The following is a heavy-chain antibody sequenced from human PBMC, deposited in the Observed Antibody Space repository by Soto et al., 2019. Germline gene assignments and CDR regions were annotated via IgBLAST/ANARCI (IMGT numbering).Heavy chain of an antibody. V-gene: IGHV3-11*01. CDR2: ISSSGSTI. Sequence: GGSLRLSCAASGFTFSDYYMSWIRQAPGKGLEWVSYISSSGSTIYYADFVRGRFTISRDNAKNSLYLQMNSLRAEDTAVYYCARDKAYYYDSSGYSANWFDPWGQGTLVTVSS. CDR3: ARDKAYYYDSSGYSANWFDP. CDR1: GFTFSDYY. J-gene: IGHJ5*02. D-gene: IGHD3-22*01.